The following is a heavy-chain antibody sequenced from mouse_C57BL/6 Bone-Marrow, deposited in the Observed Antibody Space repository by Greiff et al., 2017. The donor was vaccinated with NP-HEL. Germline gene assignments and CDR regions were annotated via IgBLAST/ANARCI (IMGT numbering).Heavy chain of an antibody. CDR3: ARDIWVLRHYYAMEY. D-gene: IGHD2-14*01. Sequence: QVQLKESGPGLVAPSQSLSITCTVSGFSLTSYAISWVRQPPGKGLEWLGVIWTGGGTNYNSALKSRLSISKDNSKSQVFLKMNSLQTDDTARYNCARDIWVLRHYYAMEYWGQGTSVTVSS. J-gene: IGHJ4*01. CDR2: IWTGGGT. V-gene: IGHV2-9-1*01. CDR1: GFSLTSYA.